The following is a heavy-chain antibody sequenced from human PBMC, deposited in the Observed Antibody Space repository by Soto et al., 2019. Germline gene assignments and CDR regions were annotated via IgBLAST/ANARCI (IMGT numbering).Heavy chain of an antibody. CDR2: INPNSGGT. D-gene: IGHD2-2*02. CDR3: ARDGVARGCSSNSCYTGPYYYYGMDV. V-gene: IGHV1-2*04. Sequence: QVQLVQSGAEVKKPGASVKVSCKASGYTFTGYYMHWVRQAPGQGLEWMGWINPNSGGTNYAQKFQGWVTMTRDTAISTAYMELSRLRSDDTAVYYCARDGVARGCSSNSCYTGPYYYYGMDVWGQGTTVTVSS. CDR1: GYTFTGYY. J-gene: IGHJ6*02.